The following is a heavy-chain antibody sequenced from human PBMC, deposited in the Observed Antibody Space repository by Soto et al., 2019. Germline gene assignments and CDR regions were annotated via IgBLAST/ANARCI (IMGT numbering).Heavy chain of an antibody. J-gene: IGHJ4*02. CDR3: AITRYFGSFGGY. Sequence: QVQLVQSGAEVTNPGASVKVSCKASGYTFTSYFIHWVRQAPGQGLEWMGIINPSGGSTSYAQRFQGRVTMTRDTSTSTVYMELSSLRSEDTAMYYCAITRYFGSFGGYWGQGTLVTVSS. V-gene: IGHV1-46*03. CDR1: GYTFTSYF. D-gene: IGHD3-9*01. CDR2: INPSGGST.